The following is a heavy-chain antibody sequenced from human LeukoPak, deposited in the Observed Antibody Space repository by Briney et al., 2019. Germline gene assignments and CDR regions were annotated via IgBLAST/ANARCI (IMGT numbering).Heavy chain of an antibody. Sequence: GGSLRLSCAASGFTFSSYAMHWVREAPGKGLEWVADISYDGSNKYYADSVKGRFTISRDNSKNKMYLQMNSLRAEDTAVYYCARGAIVVVPAAKWSFNWFDPWGQGTLVTVSS. CDR2: ISYDGSNK. V-gene: IGHV3-30*04. CDR3: ARGAIVVVPAAKWSFNWFDP. CDR1: GFTFSSYA. D-gene: IGHD2-2*01. J-gene: IGHJ5*02.